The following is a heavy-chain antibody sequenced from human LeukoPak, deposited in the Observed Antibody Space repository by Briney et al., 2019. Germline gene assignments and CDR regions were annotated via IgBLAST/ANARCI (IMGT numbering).Heavy chain of an antibody. CDR2: ICGSGGST. Sequence: GGSLRLSCAASGFTLSSYAMSWVRQAPGKGLEWVSAICGSGGSTYYADSVKGRFTISRDNSKNTLYPQMNSLRAEDTAVYYCAISKPYYDFWSGYLTTFDYWGQGTLVTVSS. V-gene: IGHV3-23*01. CDR3: AISKPYYDFWSGYLTTFDY. J-gene: IGHJ4*02. D-gene: IGHD3-3*01. CDR1: GFTLSSYA.